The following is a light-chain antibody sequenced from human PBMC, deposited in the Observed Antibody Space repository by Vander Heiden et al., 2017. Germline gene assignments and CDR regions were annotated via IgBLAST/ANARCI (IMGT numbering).Light chain of an antibody. CDR3: TSYTSRTTWV. Sequence: QPALTQLDTVSGSPGQSITISCTGTSSDVGGYNYVSWYQQHPGKAPKVMIYDVSNRPSGVSNRFSGSKSGNTASLTISGLQAEDEADYYCTSYTSRTTWVFGGGTKLTVL. CDR1: SSDVGGYNY. V-gene: IGLV2-14*03. CDR2: DVS. J-gene: IGLJ2*01.